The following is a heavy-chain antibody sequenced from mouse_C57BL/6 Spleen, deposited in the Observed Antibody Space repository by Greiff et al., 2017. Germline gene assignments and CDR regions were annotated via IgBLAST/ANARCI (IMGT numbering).Heavy chain of an antibody. CDR1: GYSITSGYY. Sequence: ESGPGLVKPSQSLSLTCSVTGYSITSGYYWNWIRQFPGNKLEWMGYISYDGSNNYNPSLKNRISITRDTSKNKFFLKLNSVTNEDTATYYGARDRDGNSDYWGQGTTLTVSS. J-gene: IGHJ2*01. D-gene: IGHD2-1*01. CDR2: ISYDGSN. V-gene: IGHV3-6*01. CDR3: ARDRDGNSDY.